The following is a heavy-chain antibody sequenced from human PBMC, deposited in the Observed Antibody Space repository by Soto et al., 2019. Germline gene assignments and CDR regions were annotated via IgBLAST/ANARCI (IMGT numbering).Heavy chain of an antibody. J-gene: IGHJ4*02. D-gene: IGHD3-22*01. Sequence: EVQLVETGGGLIQPGGSLRLSCAASGFTVSSNYMSWVRQAPGKGLEWVSVIYSGGSTYYADSVKGRFTISRDNSKNTLYLQMNSLRAEDTAVYYCARESDSSCYYFVYWGQGTLVTVSS. V-gene: IGHV3-53*02. CDR1: GFTVSSNY. CDR2: IYSGGST. CDR3: ARESDSSCYYFVY.